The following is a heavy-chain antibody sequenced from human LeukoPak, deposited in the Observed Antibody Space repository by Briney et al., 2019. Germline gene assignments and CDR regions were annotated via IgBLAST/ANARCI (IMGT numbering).Heavy chain of an antibody. D-gene: IGHD3-3*01. V-gene: IGHV4-59*12. CDR2: IYYSGST. CDR3: ARMTGDFWSGYPDY. Sequence: SETLSLTCTVSGGSISSYYWSWIRQPPGKGLEWIGYIYYSGSTYYNPSLKSRVTISVDRSKNQFSLKLSSVTAADTAVYYCARMTGDFWSGYPDYWGQGTLVTVSS. CDR1: GGSISSYY. J-gene: IGHJ4*02.